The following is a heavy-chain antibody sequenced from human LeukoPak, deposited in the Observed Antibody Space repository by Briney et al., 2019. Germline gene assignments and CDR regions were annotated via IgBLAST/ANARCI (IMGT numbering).Heavy chain of an antibody. D-gene: IGHD6-19*01. V-gene: IGHV3-9*01. CDR2: ISWNSGGI. J-gene: IGHJ6*02. CDR1: GFIFDDHA. CDR3: AGGGSSGWTSEKGMDV. Sequence: GGSLRLSCEGSGFIFDDHAFHWVRQAPGKGLEWVSGISWNSGGIVYAGSVKGRFTISRDNAKKSLFLQMNSLRLEDTALYYCAGGGSSGWTSEKGMDVWGQGTTVIVSS.